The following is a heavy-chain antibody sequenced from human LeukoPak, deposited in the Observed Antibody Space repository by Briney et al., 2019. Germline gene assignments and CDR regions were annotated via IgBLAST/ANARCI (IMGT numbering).Heavy chain of an antibody. V-gene: IGHV1-18*01. CDR3: ARDNPREAFDI. CDR1: GYTFTNYG. D-gene: IGHD1-14*01. Sequence: APVKVSCKASGYTFTNYGITWVRQAPGQGLEWMGWISAYSGNTNYAQKLQGRVTMTTDTSTSTAYMELRSLRSDDTAVYYCARDNPREAFDIWGQGTMVTVSS. J-gene: IGHJ3*02. CDR2: ISAYSGNT.